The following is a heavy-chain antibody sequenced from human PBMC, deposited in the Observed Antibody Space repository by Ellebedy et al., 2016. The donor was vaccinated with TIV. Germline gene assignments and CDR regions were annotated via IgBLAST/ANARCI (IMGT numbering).Heavy chain of an antibody. V-gene: IGHV3-43*01. CDR1: GFTFDDYT. CDR2: ISWDGGST. Sequence: GGSLRLSCAASGFTFDDYTMHWVRQAPGKGLEWVSLISWDGGSTYYADSVKGRFTISRDNSKNSLYLQMNSLRTEDTALYYCARANSGPLPVDAFDIWGQGTMVTVSS. J-gene: IGHJ3*02. D-gene: IGHD2-15*01. CDR3: ARANSGPLPVDAFDI.